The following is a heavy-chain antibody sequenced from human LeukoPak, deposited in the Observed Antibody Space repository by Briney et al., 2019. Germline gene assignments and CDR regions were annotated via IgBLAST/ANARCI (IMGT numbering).Heavy chain of an antibody. CDR2: ISRKVDGGTT. D-gene: IGHD3-3*01. Sequence: GGSLRLSCAVSGFTFSDAWMNWVRQAPGKGLEWVGRISRKVDGGTTDYAAPVKGRFTISRDDSKNTLYLEMNSLKIEDTAAYYCATTPRVVSTWGQGTLVTVSS. V-gene: IGHV3-15*01. J-gene: IGHJ5*02. CDR3: ATTPRVVST. CDR1: GFTFSDAW.